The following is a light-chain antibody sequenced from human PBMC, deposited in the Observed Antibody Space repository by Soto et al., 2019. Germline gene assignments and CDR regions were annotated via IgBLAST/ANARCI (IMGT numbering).Light chain of an antibody. CDR1: QGIRND. J-gene: IGKJ5*01. Sequence: DIQMTQSPSSLSASVGDRVTITCRASQGIRNDLGWYQQKPGKAPKLLIYDASSLESGVPSRFSGTGSGTDFTLTISSLQPEDFAIYYCQQTFGKPLVTFGQGTRLEIK. CDR3: QQTFGKPLVT. CDR2: DAS. V-gene: IGKV1-17*01.